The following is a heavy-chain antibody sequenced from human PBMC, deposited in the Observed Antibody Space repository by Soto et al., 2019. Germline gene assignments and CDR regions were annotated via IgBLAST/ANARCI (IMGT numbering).Heavy chain of an antibody. CDR1: GSSLTRNNYN. CDR2: ISYSGST. CDR3: ARRFVLADEYYFAF. J-gene: IGHJ4*02. Sequence: SETLSLTCTVSGSSLTRNNYNWGWIRQPPGKGLEWIGTISYSGSTFQNPSLKSRLTISVDTSKNQFSLRLSSVTAADSAVYYCARRFVLADEYYFAFWGRGTLVTVSS. D-gene: IGHD3-3*02. V-gene: IGHV4-39*01.